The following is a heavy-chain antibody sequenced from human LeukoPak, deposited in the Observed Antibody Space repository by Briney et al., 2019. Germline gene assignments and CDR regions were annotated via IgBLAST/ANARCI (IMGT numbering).Heavy chain of an antibody. CDR2: IYPGDSDT. CDR1: GYSFTSYW. CDR3: ARLDYGDLLSLDY. V-gene: IGHV5-51*01. Sequence: GGSLQISCQGSGYSFTSYWIGWARQLPGKGLEWMGIIYPGDSDTRYSPSFQGQVTISADKSISTAYLQWSSLKASDTAMYYCARLDYGDLLSLDYWVQGTLVTVSS. D-gene: IGHD4-17*01. J-gene: IGHJ4*02.